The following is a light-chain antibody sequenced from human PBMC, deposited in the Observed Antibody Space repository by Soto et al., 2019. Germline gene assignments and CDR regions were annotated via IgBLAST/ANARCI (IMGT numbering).Light chain of an antibody. CDR2: GAS. J-gene: IGKJ4*01. V-gene: IGKV3-20*01. Sequence: EIVLTQSPGTLSLSPGERATLSCRASQTVNSNSLAWFQQKPGQAPRLLIYGASSRATGIPDRFSGSGSGTDFILTINRLEPEDFAMYYCQQYGSSPPLTFAGGTQVEIK. CDR1: QTVNSNS. CDR3: QQYGSSPPLT.